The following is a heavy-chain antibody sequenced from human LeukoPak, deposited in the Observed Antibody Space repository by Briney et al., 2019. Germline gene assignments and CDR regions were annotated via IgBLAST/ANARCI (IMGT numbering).Heavy chain of an antibody. Sequence: GGSLRLSCAASGFTVISNYMIWVRQAPGRGLQWVSVIYSGGSTYYADSVKGRFTISRHSSQNTLYLQMNSLTPEDTAVYYCARGGRIHPFHYLDCWGQGTLVTVSS. J-gene: IGHJ4*02. D-gene: IGHD1-14*01. CDR2: IYSGGST. V-gene: IGHV3-53*04. CDR1: GFTVISNY. CDR3: ARGGRIHPFHYLDC.